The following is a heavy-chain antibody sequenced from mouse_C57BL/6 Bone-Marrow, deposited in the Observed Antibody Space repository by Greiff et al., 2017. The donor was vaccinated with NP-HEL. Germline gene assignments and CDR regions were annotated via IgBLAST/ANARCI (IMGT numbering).Heavy chain of an antibody. V-gene: IGHV1-50*01. J-gene: IGHJ2*01. CDR3: AVSTGRDY. CDR1: GYTFTSYW. D-gene: IGHD4-1*02. CDR2: IDPSASYT. Sequence: QVQLQQPGAELVKPGASVKLSCKASGYTFTSYWMQWVKQRPGQGLEWIGEIDPSASYTNYNQKFKGKATLTVDTSSSTAYMQLSSLTSEDSAVYYCAVSTGRDYWGQGTTLTVSS.